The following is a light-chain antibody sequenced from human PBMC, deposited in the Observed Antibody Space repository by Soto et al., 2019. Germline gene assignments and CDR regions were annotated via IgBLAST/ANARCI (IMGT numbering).Light chain of an antibody. CDR2: DAS. Sequence: EIVLTQSPATLSLSPGERATLSCRASQSVSSYLAWYQQKPGQAPRLLIYDASNRATGIPARFSGSGSGTDFNLTISSLETEDFAVDYCQQRSNWPPWTFGQGTKVEIK. CDR3: QQRSNWPPWT. J-gene: IGKJ1*01. V-gene: IGKV3-11*01. CDR1: QSVSSY.